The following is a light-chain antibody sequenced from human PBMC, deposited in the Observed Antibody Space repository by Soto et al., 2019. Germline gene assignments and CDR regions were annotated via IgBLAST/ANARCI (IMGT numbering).Light chain of an antibody. CDR2: AAS. CDR1: QNIRDY. V-gene: IGKV1-39*01. Sequence: DIQMTQSPSSLSASVGDRVTITCRASQNIRDYLNWYQQKPGEAPNLLIYAASSLQSGVPSRFSGGGSGTDFTLTISSLQPADFATYYCQQSYTAAWTFGRGTKVESK. J-gene: IGKJ1*01. CDR3: QQSYTAAWT.